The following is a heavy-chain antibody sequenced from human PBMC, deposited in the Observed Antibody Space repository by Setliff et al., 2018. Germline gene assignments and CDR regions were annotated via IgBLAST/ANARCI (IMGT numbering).Heavy chain of an antibody. D-gene: IGHD1-20*01. Sequence: ASVKVSCKASGYTFTSYGISWVRQAPGQGLEWMGWISAYNGNTNYAQKLQGRVTMTTDTSTSTAYMELGSLRSDDTAVYYCARDLHRISTQTPFDYWGQGTLVTV. CDR1: GYTFTSYG. J-gene: IGHJ4*02. CDR2: ISAYNGNT. CDR3: ARDLHRISTQTPFDY. V-gene: IGHV1-18*01.